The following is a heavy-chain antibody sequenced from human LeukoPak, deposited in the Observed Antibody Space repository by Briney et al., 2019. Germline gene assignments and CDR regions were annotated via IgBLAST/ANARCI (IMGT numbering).Heavy chain of an antibody. D-gene: IGHD6-13*01. Sequence: GESLKISCKGSGYSFTSYWIGWVRQMPGKGLEWMGIIYPGDSDTRYSPSFQGQVTISADKSISTAYLQWSSLKASDTAMYYCARLTGYSSSWYGPDSANNWFDPWGQGTLVTVSS. V-gene: IGHV5-51*01. CDR1: GYSFTSYW. CDR2: IYPGDSDT. J-gene: IGHJ5*02. CDR3: ARLTGYSSSWYGPDSANNWFDP.